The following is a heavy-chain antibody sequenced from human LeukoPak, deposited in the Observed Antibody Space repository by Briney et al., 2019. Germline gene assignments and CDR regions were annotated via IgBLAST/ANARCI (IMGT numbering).Heavy chain of an antibody. D-gene: IGHD1-26*01. V-gene: IGHV3-21*01. CDR1: GFTFSSYS. J-gene: IGHJ6*02. CDR2: ISSSSSYI. Sequence: GGSLGLSCAASGFTFSSYSMNWVRQAPGKGLEWVSSISSSSSYIYYADSVKGRFTISRDNAKNSLYLQMNSLRAEDTAVYYCAREWELRNYYYGMDVWGQGTTVTVSS. CDR3: AREWELRNYYYGMDV.